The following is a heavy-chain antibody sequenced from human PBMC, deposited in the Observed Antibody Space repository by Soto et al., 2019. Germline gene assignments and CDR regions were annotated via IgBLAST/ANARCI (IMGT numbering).Heavy chain of an antibody. V-gene: IGHV3-74*01. CDR3: ASSYSYYYYYYMDV. D-gene: IGHD2-15*01. J-gene: IGHJ6*03. CDR2: INSDGSST. Sequence: GGSLRLSCAASGFTFSSYWMHWVRQAPGKGLVWVSRINSDGSSTSYADSVKGRFTISRDNAKNTLYLQMNSLRAEDTAVYYCASSYSYYYYYYMDVWGKGTTVTVSS. CDR1: GFTFSSYW.